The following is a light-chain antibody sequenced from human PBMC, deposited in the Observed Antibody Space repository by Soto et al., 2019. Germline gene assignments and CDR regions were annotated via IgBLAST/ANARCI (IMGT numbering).Light chain of an antibody. CDR1: SSDVGDNY. Sequence: QSALTQPPSASGSPGQSVTISCTGTSSDVGDNYVSWYQQHLGKAPKLIIDEDTKRPSAVSERFSGSRSGNTASLTISGLQADDEADYYCSSDSPTGVRLFGGGTQLTVL. CDR2: EDT. J-gene: IGLJ2*01. CDR3: SSDSPTGVRL. V-gene: IGLV2-8*01.